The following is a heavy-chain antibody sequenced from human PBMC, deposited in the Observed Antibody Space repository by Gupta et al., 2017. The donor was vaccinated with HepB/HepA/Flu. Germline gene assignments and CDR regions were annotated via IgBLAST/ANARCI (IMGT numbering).Heavy chain of an antibody. Sequence: EVQLLESGGGLVQPGGSLRLSCAASGFTFSSYAMRWVRQAPGKGLEWVSAISGSGGSTYYADSVKGRFTISRDNSKNTLYLQMNSLRAEDTAVYYCAKFDSSGWFEDYWGQGTLVTVSS. CDR3: AKFDSSGWFEDY. V-gene: IGHV3-23*01. J-gene: IGHJ4*02. D-gene: IGHD6-19*01. CDR1: GFTFSSYA. CDR2: ISGSGGST.